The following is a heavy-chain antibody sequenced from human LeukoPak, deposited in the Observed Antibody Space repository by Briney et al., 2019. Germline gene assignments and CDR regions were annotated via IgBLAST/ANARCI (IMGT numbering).Heavy chain of an antibody. CDR1: GYTFTIYD. Sequence: ASVKVSCKASGYTFTIYDINWVRQATGQGLEWMGWMNPNSGNTGYAQRFQGRVTFTRNTSISTAYMELSNLRSEDTAVYYCARGLLSFMRSDYSNYWDNWFDPWGQGTLVTVSS. CDR2: MNPNSGNT. V-gene: IGHV1-8*03. D-gene: IGHD4-11*01. J-gene: IGHJ5*02. CDR3: ARGLLSFMRSDYSNYWDNWFDP.